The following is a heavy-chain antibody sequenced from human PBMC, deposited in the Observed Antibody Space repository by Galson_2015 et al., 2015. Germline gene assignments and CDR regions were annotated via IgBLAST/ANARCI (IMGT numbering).Heavy chain of an antibody. Sequence: SVKVSCKAFGYTFTSYYIHWVRQAPGQGLEWMGIIYPSGGSTTYAQKFQGRVTMTRDTSTRTVYMELRSLRFEDTAVYYCARDRRRLPGITAAGTSDYWGQGTLVTVSS. CDR1: GYTFTSYY. D-gene: IGHD6-13*01. J-gene: IGHJ4*02. V-gene: IGHV1-46*01. CDR3: ARDRRRLPGITAAGTSDY. CDR2: IYPSGGST.